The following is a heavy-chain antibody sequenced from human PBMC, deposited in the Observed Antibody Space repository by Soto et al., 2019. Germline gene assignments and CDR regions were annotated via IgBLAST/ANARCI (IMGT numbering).Heavy chain of an antibody. CDR2: IYYSGST. V-gene: IGHV4-39*01. Sequence: SETLPHTYTVSGGSISSSSYYWGWIRQPPGKGLEWIGSIYYSGSTYYNPSLKSRVTISVDTSKNQFSLKLSSVTAADTAVYYCARLSAAVDYWGQFTLVSV. CDR1: GGSISSSSYY. J-gene: IGHJ4*02. CDR3: ARLSAAVDY. D-gene: IGHD6-25*01.